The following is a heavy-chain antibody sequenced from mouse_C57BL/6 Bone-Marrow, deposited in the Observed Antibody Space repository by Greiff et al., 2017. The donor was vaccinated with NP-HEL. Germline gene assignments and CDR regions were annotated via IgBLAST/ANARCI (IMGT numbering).Heavy chain of an antibody. V-gene: IGHV5-12*01. D-gene: IGHD4-1*01. Sequence: EVKLVESGGGLVQPGGSLKLSCAASGFTFSDYYMYWVRQTPEKRLEWVAYISNGGGSTYYPDTVKGRFTISRDNAKNTLYLQMSRLKSEDTAMYYCARNGTDAMDYWGQGTSVTVSS. J-gene: IGHJ4*01. CDR1: GFTFSDYY. CDR2: ISNGGGST. CDR3: ARNGTDAMDY.